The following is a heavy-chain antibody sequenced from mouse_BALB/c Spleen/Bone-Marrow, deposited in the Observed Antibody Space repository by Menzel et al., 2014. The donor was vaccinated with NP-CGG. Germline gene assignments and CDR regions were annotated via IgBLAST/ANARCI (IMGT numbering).Heavy chain of an antibody. D-gene: IGHD1-1*01. V-gene: IGHV5-6-3*01. Sequence: EVKLMESGGGLVQPGGSLKLSCVASGFTFSSYGMSWVRQTPDKRLELVATINNNGGSTYYPDSVKGQSTISRDNAKNTLYLQMSSLKSEDTAMYYCARVYGWYFDVWGAGTTVTVSS. CDR1: GFTFSSYG. CDR2: INNNGGST. CDR3: ARVYGWYFDV. J-gene: IGHJ1*01.